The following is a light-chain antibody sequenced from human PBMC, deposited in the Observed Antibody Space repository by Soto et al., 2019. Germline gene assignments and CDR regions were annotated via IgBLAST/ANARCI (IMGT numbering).Light chain of an antibody. J-gene: IGKJ1*01. Sequence: EIVLTQSPGTLSSSPGERATLSCRASQSIDNRYLAWYQHKPGQAPRLLIYATSSRATAIPDRFGGIGSGKASTLTINRLVPGDFAVYYCQQYFGSSWTFGQGTKVHIK. CDR2: ATS. CDR3: QQYFGSSWT. V-gene: IGKV3-20*01. CDR1: QSIDNRY.